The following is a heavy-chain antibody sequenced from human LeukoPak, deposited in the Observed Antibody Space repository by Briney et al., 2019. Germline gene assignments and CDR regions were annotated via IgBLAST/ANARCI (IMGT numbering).Heavy chain of an antibody. D-gene: IGHD6-13*01. Sequence: GGSLRLSCAASGFTFSSYAMSWVRQAPGKGLEWVSAISGSGGSTYYADSVNGRFTISRDNSKNTLYLQMNSLRAEDTAVYYCAKPSVRYSSSWYWYFDYWGQGTLVTVSS. V-gene: IGHV3-23*01. J-gene: IGHJ4*02. CDR2: ISGSGGST. CDR3: AKPSVRYSSSWYWYFDY. CDR1: GFTFSSYA.